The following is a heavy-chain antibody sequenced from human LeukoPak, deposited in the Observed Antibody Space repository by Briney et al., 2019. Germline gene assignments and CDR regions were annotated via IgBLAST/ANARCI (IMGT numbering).Heavy chain of an antibody. CDR3: ARVRGQYSSSWYYFDY. J-gene: IGHJ4*02. CDR2: IYYSGSA. D-gene: IGHD6-13*01. V-gene: IGHV4-59*01. CDR1: GGSISSYY. Sequence: PSETLPLTCTVSGGSISSYYWSWIRQPPGKGLEWIGYIYYSGSANYNPSLKSRVTISVDTSKNQFSLKLSSVTAADTAVYYCARVRGQYSSSWYYFDYWGQGTLVTVSS.